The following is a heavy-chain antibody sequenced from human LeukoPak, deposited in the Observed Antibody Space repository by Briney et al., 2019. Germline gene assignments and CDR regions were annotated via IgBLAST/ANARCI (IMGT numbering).Heavy chain of an antibody. CDR2: IYTGGTT. CDR3: ARLPKTTYFDY. V-gene: IGHV3-53*01. J-gene: IGHJ4*02. CDR1: GFTVNSNY. D-gene: IGHD4-11*01. Sequence: GGSLRPSCAASGFTVNSNYMSWVRQAPGKGLEWVSVIYTGGTTDYADSVKGRFTISRDNSKNTLFLQMNSLRAEDTAVYYCARLPKTTYFDYWGQGTLVTVFS.